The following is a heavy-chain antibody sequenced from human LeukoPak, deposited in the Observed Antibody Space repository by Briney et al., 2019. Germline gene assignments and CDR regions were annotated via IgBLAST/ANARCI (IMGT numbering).Heavy chain of an antibody. V-gene: IGHV3-23*01. D-gene: IGHD2-2*01. CDR1: GFTFSSYA. J-gene: IGHJ4*02. CDR2: ISGSGGST. CDR3: AKQVVAPAPRIEMYFYY. Sequence: GASLRLSCAASGFTFSSYAMSWVRQAPGKGLEWVSAISGSGGSTYYADSVKGRFTISRDNSKNTLYLQMNSLRAEDTAVYYCAKQVVAPAPRIEMYFYYWGQGTLVTVSS.